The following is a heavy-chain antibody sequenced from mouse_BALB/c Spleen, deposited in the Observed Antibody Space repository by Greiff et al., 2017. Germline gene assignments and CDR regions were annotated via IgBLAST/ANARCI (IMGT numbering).Heavy chain of an antibody. V-gene: IGHV8-12*01. CDR3: ARRRTTVYAMDD. CDR2: IYWDDDK. D-gene: IGHD1-1*01. J-gene: IGHJ4*01. CDR1: GFSLSTSGMC. Sequence: QVTLKVCGPGILQPSQTLSLTCSFSGFSLSTSGMCVSWIRQPSGKGLEWLAHIYWDDDKRYNTSLKSRITIPKDTSRNQVFLTITSVDTADTATYYCARRRTTVYAMDDWGQGTSVTVSA.